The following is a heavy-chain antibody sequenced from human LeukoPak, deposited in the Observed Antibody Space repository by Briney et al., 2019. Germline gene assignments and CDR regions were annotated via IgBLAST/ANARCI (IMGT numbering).Heavy chain of an antibody. Sequence: GGSLRLSCAASGFTFRNYGMSWVRQAPGKGLEWVSAISGSGASTYYADSVKGRFAISRDNSKNTLYLQMDSPRAEDTAVYYCAKDLLRTVVVITAAGYYLDSWGQGTLVTVSS. CDR3: AKDLLRTVVVITAAGYYLDS. J-gene: IGHJ4*02. D-gene: IGHD3-22*01. CDR1: GFTFRNYG. V-gene: IGHV3-23*01. CDR2: ISGSGAST.